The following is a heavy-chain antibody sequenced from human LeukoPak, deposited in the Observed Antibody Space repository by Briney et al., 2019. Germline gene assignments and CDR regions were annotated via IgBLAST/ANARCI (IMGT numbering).Heavy chain of an antibody. D-gene: IGHD3-9*01. V-gene: IGHV4-31*03. CDR2: IYYSGST. J-gene: IGHJ4*02. CDR3: ASAFSILTGYYS. CDR1: GGSISSGGYY. Sequence: PSETLSLTCTVSGGSISSGGYYCSWIRQHPGKGLEWIGYIYYSGSTYYNPSLKSRVIISVDTSKNQLSLKLSSVTAADTAVYYCASAFSILTGYYSRGQGTLVTVSS.